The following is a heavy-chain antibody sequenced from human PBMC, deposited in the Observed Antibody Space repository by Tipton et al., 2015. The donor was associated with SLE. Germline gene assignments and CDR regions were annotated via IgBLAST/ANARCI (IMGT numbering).Heavy chain of an antibody. CDR2: IYYSGST. D-gene: IGHD3-22*01. J-gene: IGHJ4*02. CDR3: VRGPRGSSGYPS. Sequence: TLSLTCTVSGGSISSSSYYWGWIRQPPGKGLEWIGSIYYSGSTYYNPSLKSRVTISVDTSKNEFSLKLISVTAADTAVYYCVRGPRGSSGYPSWGRGTLVTVSS. CDR1: GGSISSSSYY. V-gene: IGHV4-39*07.